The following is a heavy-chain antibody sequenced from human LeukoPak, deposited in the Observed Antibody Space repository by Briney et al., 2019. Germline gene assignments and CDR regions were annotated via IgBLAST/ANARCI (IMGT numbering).Heavy chain of an antibody. V-gene: IGHV4-59*01. CDR1: GGSISSYY. J-gene: IGHJ4*02. Sequence: SETLSLTCTVSGGSISSYYWSWIRQPPGKGLEWIGYIYYSGSTNYNPSLQSRVTISVDTSKNQFSLKLSSVTAADTAVYYCARVHFSSGWIYYFDYWGQGTLVTVSS. CDR3: ARVHFSSGWIYYFDY. D-gene: IGHD6-19*01. CDR2: IYYSGST.